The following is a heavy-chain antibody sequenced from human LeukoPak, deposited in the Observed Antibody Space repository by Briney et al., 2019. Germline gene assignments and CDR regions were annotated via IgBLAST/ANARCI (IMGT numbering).Heavy chain of an antibody. CDR3: ARDLFDHEGDY. CDR2: INHSGST. V-gene: IGHV4-34*01. D-gene: IGHD3-10*01. J-gene: IGHJ4*02. Sequence: SETLSLTCAVYGGSFSGYYWSWIRKPPGKGLEWIGEINHSGSTNYNPSLKSRVTISVDTSKNQFSLKLSSVTAADTAVYYCARDLFDHEGDYWGQGTLVTVSS. CDR1: GGSFSGYY.